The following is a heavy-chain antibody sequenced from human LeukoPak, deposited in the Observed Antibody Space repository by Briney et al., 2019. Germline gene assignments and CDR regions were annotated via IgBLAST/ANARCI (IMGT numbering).Heavy chain of an antibody. D-gene: IGHD6-13*01. CDR3: ASLIAGYSSSWYYFDY. V-gene: IGHV4-59*01. Sequence: SETLSLTCTVSGGSISSYYWSWIRQPPGKGLEWSGYIYYSGSTNYNPSLKSRVTISVDTSKNQFSLKLSSVTAADTAVYYCASLIAGYSSSWYYFDYWGQGTLVTVSS. CDR1: GGSISSYY. J-gene: IGHJ4*02. CDR2: IYYSGST.